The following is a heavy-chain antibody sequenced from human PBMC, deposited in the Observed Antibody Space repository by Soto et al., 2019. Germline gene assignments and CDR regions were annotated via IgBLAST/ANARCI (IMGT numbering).Heavy chain of an antibody. CDR1: GGSISSGGYY. V-gene: IGHV4-31*03. CDR3: ARDGPTTPSGKDYGDYGGEGAFDI. CDR2: IYYSGST. D-gene: IGHD4-17*01. Sequence: QVQLQESGPGLVKPSQTLSLTCTVSGGSISSGGYYWSWIRQHPGKGLEWIGYIYYSGSTYYNPSLKSRVTISVDTSKNQFSLKLSSVTAADTAVYYCARDGPTTPSGKDYGDYGGEGAFDIWGQGTMVTVSS. J-gene: IGHJ3*02.